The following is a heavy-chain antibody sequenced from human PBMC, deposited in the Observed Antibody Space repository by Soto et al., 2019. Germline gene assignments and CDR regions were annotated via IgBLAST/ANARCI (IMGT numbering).Heavy chain of an antibody. CDR3: ARDRWELLREYYFDH. V-gene: IGHV3-21*01. CDR1: GFTFSSYS. D-gene: IGHD1-26*01. CDR2: ISSSSSYI. J-gene: IGHJ4*02. Sequence: EVQLVESGGGLVKPGGSLRLSCAASGFTFSSYSMNWVRQAPGKGLEWVSSISSSSSYIYYADSVKGRFTISRDNAKNSLYLQMNSLRAEDTAVYYWARDRWELLREYYFDHWGQGTLVTVSS.